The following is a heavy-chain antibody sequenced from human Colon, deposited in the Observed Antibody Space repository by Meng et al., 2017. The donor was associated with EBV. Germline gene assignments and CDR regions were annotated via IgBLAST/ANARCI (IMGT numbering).Heavy chain of an antibody. CDR2: IDHRGNT. CDR1: GGSFRDYY. D-gene: IGHD3-10*01. CDR3: ARRGPSGNFSP. V-gene: IGHV4-34*01. Sequence: QVQLQQWGAGLLKPSETLSRSCAVYGGSFRDYYWTWIRHPPGKGLEWIGEIDHRGNTKYNPSLKSRVTISLDTSKKQFSLKVSSVTAADSAVYYCARRGPSGNFSPWSQGALVTV. J-gene: IGHJ5*02.